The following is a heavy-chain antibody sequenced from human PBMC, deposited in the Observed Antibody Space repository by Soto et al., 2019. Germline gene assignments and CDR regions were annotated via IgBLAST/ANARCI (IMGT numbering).Heavy chain of an antibody. J-gene: IGHJ4*02. V-gene: IGHV4-59*01. CDR1: GGSISSYY. Sequence: SETLSLTCTVSGGSISSYYWSWIRQPPGKGLEWIGYIYYSGSTNYNPSLKSRVTISVDTSKNQFSLKLSSVTAADTAVYYCARSRGRRGCSSNSCSLLNTFDYWGQGNLVTVSS. CDR2: IYYSGST. D-gene: IGHD2-2*01. CDR3: ARSRGRRGCSSNSCSLLNTFDY.